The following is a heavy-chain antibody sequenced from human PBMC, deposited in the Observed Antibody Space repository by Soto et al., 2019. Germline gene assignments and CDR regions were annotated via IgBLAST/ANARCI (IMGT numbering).Heavy chain of an antibody. Sequence: GGSLRLSCAASGFTFSSYSMNWVRQAPGKGLEWVSSISSSSSYIYYADSVKGRFTISRDNAKNSLYLQMNSLRAEDTAVYYCARGEDYGGNSGADYWGQGTLVTVSS. J-gene: IGHJ4*02. CDR2: ISSSSSYI. V-gene: IGHV3-21*01. CDR1: GFTFSSYS. D-gene: IGHD4-17*01. CDR3: ARGEDYGGNSGADY.